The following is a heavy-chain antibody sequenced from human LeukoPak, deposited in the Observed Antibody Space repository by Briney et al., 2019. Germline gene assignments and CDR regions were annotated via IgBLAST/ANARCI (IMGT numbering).Heavy chain of an antibody. CDR3: AREYSGSSDYYYYMDV. J-gene: IGHJ6*03. CDR2: ISYSEDTI. V-gene: IGHV3-11*04. CDR1: GFSFSDFY. Sequence: PGGSLRLSCAVSGFSFSDFYMSWVRQAPGKGLEWIAYISYSEDTIYYADSVKGRFAISRDNAKNSLYLQMTSLRAADTAMYYWAREYSGSSDYYYYMDVWGKGTTVTISS. D-gene: IGHD6-6*01.